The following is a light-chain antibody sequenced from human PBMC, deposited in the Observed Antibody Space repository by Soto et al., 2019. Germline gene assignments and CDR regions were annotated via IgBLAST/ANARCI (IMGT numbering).Light chain of an antibody. CDR1: QDIYKY. CDR2: AAS. Sequence: DIQMTQSPSSLAASVGDRVTITCRASQDIYKYLAWYQQQPGKVPKLLIYAASTLQSGVPSRFSGSGSGTDFTLTISSLQPEDVATYYCQEYNSIPLTFGGGTKVDIK. J-gene: IGKJ4*01. CDR3: QEYNSIPLT. V-gene: IGKV1-27*01.